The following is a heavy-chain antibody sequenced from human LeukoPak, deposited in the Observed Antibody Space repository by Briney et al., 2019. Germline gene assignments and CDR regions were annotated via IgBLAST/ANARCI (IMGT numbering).Heavy chain of an antibody. V-gene: IGHV3-7*01. Sequence: GGSLRLSCAAFGFTFSKYWMSWVRQAPGKGLEWVGNIKQDGSEQYYVDSMRGRFTISRDNAKNSLYLQMSSLRAEDTAVYYCARSTAGLDYWGQGTLVTVSS. D-gene: IGHD1-1*01. J-gene: IGHJ4*02. CDR1: GFTFSKYW. CDR3: ARSTAGLDY. CDR2: IKQDGSEQ.